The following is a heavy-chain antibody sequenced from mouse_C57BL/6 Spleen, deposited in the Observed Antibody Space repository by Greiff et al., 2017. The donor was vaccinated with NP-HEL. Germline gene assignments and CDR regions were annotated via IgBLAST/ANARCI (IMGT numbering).Heavy chain of an antibody. CDR2: IDPSDSET. J-gene: IGHJ1*03. D-gene: IGHD3-1*01. Sequence: QVQLKQPGAELVRPGSSVKLSCKASGYTFTSYWMHWVKQRPIQGLEWIGNIDPSDSETRYNQKFKDKATLTVDKSSSTAYMQLSSLTSEDSAVYYCARGYLYWYFDVWGTGTTVTVSS. V-gene: IGHV1-52*01. CDR1: GYTFTSYW. CDR3: ARGYLYWYFDV.